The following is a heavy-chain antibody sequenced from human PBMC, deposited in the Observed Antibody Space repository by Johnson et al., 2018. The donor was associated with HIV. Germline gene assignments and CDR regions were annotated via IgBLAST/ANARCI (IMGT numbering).Heavy chain of an antibody. D-gene: IGHD5-24*01. CDR1: GLTVSGNY. CDR2: IFGGGTT. J-gene: IGHJ3*02. V-gene: IGHV3-66*01. CDR3: ARACRDGYTCDAFDI. Sequence: MQLVESGGGLVQPGGSLRLSCAASGLTVSGNYMTWVRQAPGKGLEWVSVIFGGGTTYYAGSVHGRFTISRDNSKNTLYLQMNSLRAEDTAVYYCARACRDGYTCDAFDIWGQGTMVTVSS.